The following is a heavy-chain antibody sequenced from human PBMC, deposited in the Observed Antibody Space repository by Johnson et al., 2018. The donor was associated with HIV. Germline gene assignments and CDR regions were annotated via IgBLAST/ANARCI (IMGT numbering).Heavy chain of an antibody. CDR2: ISAFGLTM. V-gene: IGHV3-11*04. CDR3: ATGQSSGYPKDAFDI. D-gene: IGHD3-22*01. J-gene: IGHJ3*02. CDR1: GFSFGDYY. Sequence: QVQLVESGGGLVEPGGSLRLSCTASGFSFGDYYMGWIRQAPGKGLEWISYISAFGLTMSYADSVKGRFTISRDNSKNTLSLQMSSLTTEDTAVYFCATGQSSGYPKDAFDIWGQGTMVTVSS.